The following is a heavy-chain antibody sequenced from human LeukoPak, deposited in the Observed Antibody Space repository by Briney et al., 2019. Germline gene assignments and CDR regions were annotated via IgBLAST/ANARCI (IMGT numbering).Heavy chain of an antibody. CDR1: GFIFGDFA. CDR2: ISASGDVT. V-gene: IGHV3-23*01. Sequence: GGSLRLSCEGSGFIFGDFAMNWVRQTPGKGLEWVSAISASGDVTFYADSLRGRFTISRDNSKSTLYLQMNGLRAEDTAIFYCAKSLFTSATGTGRAFHIWGQGTRVTVSS. CDR3: AKSLFTSATGTGRAFHI. D-gene: IGHD1-1*01. J-gene: IGHJ3*02.